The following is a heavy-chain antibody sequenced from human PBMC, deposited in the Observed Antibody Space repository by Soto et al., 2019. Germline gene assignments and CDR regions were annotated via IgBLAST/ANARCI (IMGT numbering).Heavy chain of an antibody. CDR2: INHSGST. CDR3: ARDRRGSYPPAHYYGMDV. CDR1: GGSFSGYY. Sequence: SETLSLTCAVYGGSFSGYYWSWIRQPPGKGLEWIGEINHSGSTNYNPSLKSRVTISVDTSKNQFSLKLSSVTAADTAVYYCARDRRGSYPPAHYYGMDVWGQGTTVTVSS. J-gene: IGHJ6*02. V-gene: IGHV4-34*01. D-gene: IGHD1-26*01.